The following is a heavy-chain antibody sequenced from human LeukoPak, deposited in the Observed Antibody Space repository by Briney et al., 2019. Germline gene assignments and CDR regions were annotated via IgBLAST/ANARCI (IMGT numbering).Heavy chain of an antibody. J-gene: IGHJ5*02. Sequence: ASVKVSCKASGYTFTGYYMHWVRQAPGQGLEWMGWINPNSGGTNYAQKFQGRVTMTRDTSISTAYMELSRLRSDDTAVYYCARAVVVVAATGLSFGCWLDPWGQGTLVTVSS. CDR3: ARAVVVVAATGLSFGCWLDP. CDR1: GYTFTGYY. V-gene: IGHV1-2*02. CDR2: INPNSGGT. D-gene: IGHD2-15*01.